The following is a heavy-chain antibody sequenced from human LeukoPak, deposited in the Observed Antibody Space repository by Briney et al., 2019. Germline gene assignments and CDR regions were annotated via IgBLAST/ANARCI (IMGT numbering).Heavy chain of an antibody. V-gene: IGHV4-59*01. Sequence: PSETLSLTCTVSGVSISSYYWSWIRQPPGKGLEWIGYIYYSRSTNYNPSLKSRVTISVDTSKNQFSLKLSSVTAADTAVYYCPRGLVRAMMTDYWGQGTLVTVSS. CDR3: PRGLVRAMMTDY. CDR1: GVSISSYY. CDR2: IYYSRST. J-gene: IGHJ4*02. D-gene: IGHD3-10*01.